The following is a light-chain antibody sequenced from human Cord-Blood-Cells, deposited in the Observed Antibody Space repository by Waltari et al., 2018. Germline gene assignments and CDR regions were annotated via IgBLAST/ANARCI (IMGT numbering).Light chain of an antibody. CDR3: CSYAGSSTFVV. V-gene: IGLV2-23*03. Sequence: QSALTQPASVSGSPGQSITISCTGTSSDVGSYNLVSRYQQHPGKAPKPMIYEGSKRPSGVSNRFSGSKSGNTASLTISGLQAEDEADYYCCSYAGSSTFVVFGGGTKLTVI. CDR1: SSDVGSYNL. CDR2: EGS. J-gene: IGLJ2*01.